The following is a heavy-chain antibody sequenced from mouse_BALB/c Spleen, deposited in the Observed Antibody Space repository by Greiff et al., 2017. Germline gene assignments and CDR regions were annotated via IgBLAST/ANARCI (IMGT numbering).Heavy chain of an antibody. V-gene: IGHV1S135*01. CDR1: GYAFTSYN. CDR3: ARGEYGNYGYYAMDY. D-gene: IGHD2-10*02. CDR2: IDPYNGGT. J-gene: IGHJ4*01. Sequence: EVKLMESGPELVKPGASVKVSCKASGYAFTSYNMYWVKQSHGKSLEWIGYIDPYNGGTSYNQKFKGKATLTVDKSSSTAYMHLNSLTSEDSAVYYCARGEYGNYGYYAMDYWGQGTSVTVSS.